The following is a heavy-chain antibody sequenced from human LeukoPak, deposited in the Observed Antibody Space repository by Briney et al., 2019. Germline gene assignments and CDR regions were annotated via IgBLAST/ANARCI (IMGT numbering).Heavy chain of an antibody. CDR2: IKEDGSWK. CDR1: GFTFSSSW. V-gene: IGHV3-7*01. Sequence: GGSLRLSCAASGFTFSSSWMGWARQAPGKGLEWVANIKEDGSWKHYAVSVQGRFTISRDNAKNSLYLQMNSLRAEDTAVYYCARSVGAAFDHWGQGTLVTVSS. D-gene: IGHD1-26*01. J-gene: IGHJ4*02. CDR3: ARSVGAAFDH.